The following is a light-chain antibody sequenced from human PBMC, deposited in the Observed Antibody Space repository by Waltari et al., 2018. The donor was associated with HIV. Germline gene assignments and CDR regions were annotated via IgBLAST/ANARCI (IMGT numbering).Light chain of an antibody. CDR3: AAWNDRLSGYV. V-gene: IGLV1-47*01. J-gene: IGLJ1*01. CDR1: SSHIVRNY. CDR2: TNN. Sequence: QSVLTQPPSASGTPGQSVPISCSGRSSHIVRNYVSWYQQRPGTAPKLLIYTNNQRPSGVPDRFSGSKSGTSASLAISGLRSEDEADYYCAAWNDRLSGYVFGTGTKVTV.